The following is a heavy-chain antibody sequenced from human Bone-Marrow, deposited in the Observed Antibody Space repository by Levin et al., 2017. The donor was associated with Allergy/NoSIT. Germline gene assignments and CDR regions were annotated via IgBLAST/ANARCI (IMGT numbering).Heavy chain of an antibody. D-gene: IGHD2-15*01. CDR3: AGSRWWDDIVDD. V-gene: IGHV3-53*01. J-gene: IGHJ4*02. Sequence: GESLKISCEASEFTVSSNYMSWVRQAPGKGLEWVALIYGGRSTHYADSVKGRFIISTDKSTNTLYLQLNSVRVDDTAVYYCAGSRWWDDIVDDWGQGTLVTVSS. CDR2: IYGGRST. CDR1: EFTVSSNY.